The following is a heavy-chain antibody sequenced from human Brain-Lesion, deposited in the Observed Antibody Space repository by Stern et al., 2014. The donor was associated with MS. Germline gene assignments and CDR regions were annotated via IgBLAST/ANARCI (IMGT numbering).Heavy chain of an antibody. CDR1: GFTFSRYW. D-gene: IGHD2-2*01. CDR2: IKEDGSEQ. CDR3: ARRVLVAMGGYPKTLDV. Sequence: EVHLVESGGVLVQPGGSLKLSCAASGFTFSRYWMTWVRQAPGKGLEWVANIKEDGSEQYYVDSVKGRFTMSRENAKNSLYLQMNSLRAEDTAVYYCARRVLVAMGGYPKTLDVWGRGTTVTVSS. J-gene: IGHJ6*02. V-gene: IGHV3-7*01.